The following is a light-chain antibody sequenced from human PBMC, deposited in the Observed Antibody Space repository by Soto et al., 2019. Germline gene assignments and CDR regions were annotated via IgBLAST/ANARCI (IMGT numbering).Light chain of an antibody. Sequence: EIVLTLSPCTLSLSPGERATLSCSASQTISSSYLAWYQQKPGQAPRLLIYGASSRASGIPDRFSGSGSGTDFTLTISRLEPEDVAVYYCQQYGSSLTWTFGQGTKVDIK. CDR1: QTISSSY. CDR2: GAS. V-gene: IGKV3-20*01. J-gene: IGKJ1*01. CDR3: QQYGSSLTWT.